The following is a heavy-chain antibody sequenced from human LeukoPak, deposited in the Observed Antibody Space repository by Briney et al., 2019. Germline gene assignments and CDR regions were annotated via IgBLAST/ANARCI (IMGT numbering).Heavy chain of an antibody. CDR3: ARVGRLQYGDYVAFDY. V-gene: IGHV3-11*01. CDR2: ISVGGTTM. Sequence: GGSLRLSCATSGFTFTDYYMSWIRQAPGKGLEWVPYISVGGTTMYYADSVKGRFTLSRDNAKNSLYLQMNSLRAEDTAVYYCARVGRLQYGDYVAFDYWGQGALVTVSS. D-gene: IGHD4-17*01. CDR1: GFTFTDYY. J-gene: IGHJ4*02.